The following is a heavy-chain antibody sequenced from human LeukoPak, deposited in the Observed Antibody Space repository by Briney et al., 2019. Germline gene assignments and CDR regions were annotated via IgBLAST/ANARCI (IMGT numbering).Heavy chain of an antibody. V-gene: IGHV3-74*01. Sequence: GGSLRLSCAASGFTFSTYWMHWVRQAPGKGLVWVSRINTDDSSTSYADSVKGRFTISRDNSKNTLYLQMNSLRAEDTAVYYCAKDQYYDSSGYLDYWGQGTLVTVSS. J-gene: IGHJ4*02. CDR3: AKDQYYDSSGYLDY. CDR2: INTDDSST. CDR1: GFTFSTYW. D-gene: IGHD3-22*01.